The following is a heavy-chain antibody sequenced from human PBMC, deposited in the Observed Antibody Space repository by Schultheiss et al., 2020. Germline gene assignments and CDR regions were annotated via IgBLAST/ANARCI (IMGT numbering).Heavy chain of an antibody. CDR2: IVVGSGNT. CDR1: GFTFTSSA. D-gene: IGHD3-10*01. J-gene: IGHJ6*02. CDR3: ARARMVRGSYPYGMDV. V-gene: IGHV1-58*02. Sequence: SVKVSCKASGFTFTSSAMQWVRQARGQRLEWIGWIVVGSGNTNYAQKFQERVTITRDMSTSTAYMELSRLRSDDTAVYYCARARMVRGSYPYGMDVWGQGTTVTVS.